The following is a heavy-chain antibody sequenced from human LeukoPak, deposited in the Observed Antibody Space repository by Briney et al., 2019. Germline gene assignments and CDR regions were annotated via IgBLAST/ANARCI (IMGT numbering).Heavy chain of an antibody. CDR2: ISSESGST. V-gene: IGHV3-23*01. J-gene: IGHJ4*02. CDR1: GFTFSNYA. CDR3: AKGQAARKYYFDY. Sequence: GGSLRLSCAASGFTFSNYAMSWVRQAPGKGLEWVSVISSESGSTYFADSVKGRFTISRDNSKNTLYLQMNSLRAEDTAVYYCAKGQAARKYYFDYWGQGTLVAVSS.